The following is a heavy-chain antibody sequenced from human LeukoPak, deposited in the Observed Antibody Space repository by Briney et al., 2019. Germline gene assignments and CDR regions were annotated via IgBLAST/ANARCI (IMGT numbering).Heavy chain of an antibody. D-gene: IGHD4-17*01. J-gene: IGHJ4*02. CDR3: ARVGYGDYT. CDR1: GLTFSSYW. V-gene: IGHV3-7*03. Sequence: PGGSLRLSCAASGLTFSSYWMTWVRQAPEKGLEWVADIKQDGSAKNYVDSVKGRFTISRDNAKNSLSLQINSLRAEDTAVYYCARVGYGDYTWGQGTLVTVSS. CDR2: IKQDGSAK.